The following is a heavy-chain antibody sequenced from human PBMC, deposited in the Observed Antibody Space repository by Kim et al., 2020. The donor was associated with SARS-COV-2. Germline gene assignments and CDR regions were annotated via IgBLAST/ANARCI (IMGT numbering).Heavy chain of an antibody. J-gene: IGHJ4*02. V-gene: IGHV3-48*03. D-gene: IGHD3-10*01. Sequence: VKGRFTSARDNAKNSLYLQMNSLRAEDTDVYYCARTNYGSGRYYPATFDYWGQGTLVTVSS. CDR3: ARTNYGSGRYYPATFDY.